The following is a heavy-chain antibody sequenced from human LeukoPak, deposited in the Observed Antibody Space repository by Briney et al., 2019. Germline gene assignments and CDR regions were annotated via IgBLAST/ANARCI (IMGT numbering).Heavy chain of an antibody. CDR2: IYPDDSDT. CDR3: ARSTGTTDYMDV. Sequence: GESLKISCKGSGYNFTSYWIGWVRQMPGKGLEWMGIIYPDDSDTRSSPSFHGQVTMSADKSISNAYLEWSSLKASDTAMYYCARSTGTTDYMDVWGKGTTVTVSS. CDR1: GYNFTSYW. J-gene: IGHJ6*03. V-gene: IGHV5-51*01. D-gene: IGHD1-1*01.